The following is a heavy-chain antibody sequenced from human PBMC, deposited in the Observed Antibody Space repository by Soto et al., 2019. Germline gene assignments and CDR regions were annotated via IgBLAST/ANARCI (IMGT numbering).Heavy chain of an antibody. V-gene: IGHV4-34*01. J-gene: IGHJ4*02. CDR3: ARALAARPPYFDY. Sequence: SETLSLTCAVYGGSFSGYYWSWIRQPPGKGLEWIGEINHSGSTNYNPSLKSRVTISVDTSKNQFSLKRSSVTAADTAVYYCARALAARPPYFDYWGQGTLVTVSS. CDR1: GGSFSGYY. CDR2: INHSGST. D-gene: IGHD6-6*01.